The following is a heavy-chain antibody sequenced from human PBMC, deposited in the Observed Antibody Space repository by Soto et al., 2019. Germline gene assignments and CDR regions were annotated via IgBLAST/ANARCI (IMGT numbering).Heavy chain of an antibody. CDR3: ARSDDSSAYSPAF. J-gene: IGHJ4*02. D-gene: IGHD3-22*01. V-gene: IGHV1-69*05. CDR2: IIPICGTA. CDR1: GGTFSSYA. Sequence: GASVKVSCKASGGTFSSYAISWVRQAPGQGLEWMGWIIPICGTANYAQKFQGRVTMTRDASISTAYMELSRLRSEDTAVYYCARSDDSSAYSPAFWGQGTLVTVSS.